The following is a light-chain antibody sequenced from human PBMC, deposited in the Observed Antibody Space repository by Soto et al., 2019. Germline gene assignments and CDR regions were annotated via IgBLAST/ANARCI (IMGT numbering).Light chain of an antibody. CDR3: QSYDSSLSGPRV. J-gene: IGLJ2*01. CDR1: SSNIGAGYD. CDR2: GNN. Sequence: QSALTQPPSVSGAPGQRVTISCTGSSSNIGAGYDVHWYQQLPGTAPKLLIYGNNNRPSGVPDRFSGSKSGTSASLAITGLRAEDEADYYCQSYDSSLSGPRVFGGGTKLTVL. V-gene: IGLV1-40*01.